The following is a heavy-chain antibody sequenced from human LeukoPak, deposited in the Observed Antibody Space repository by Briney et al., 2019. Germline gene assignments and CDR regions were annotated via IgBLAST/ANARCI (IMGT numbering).Heavy chain of an antibody. V-gene: IGHV1-18*01. Sequence: ASLKVSCKTSGYLFTSYGITWVRQAPGQGLEWMGWISGYNGKTNYAEKLQGRVTMTIDTSTTTAYMELTSLRFDDTAVYYCARALRAYYDSSGYYHQLDAFDFWGQGTVVSVSS. J-gene: IGHJ3*01. CDR1: GYLFTSYG. CDR3: ARALRAYYDSSGYYHQLDAFDF. CDR2: ISGYNGKT. D-gene: IGHD3-22*01.